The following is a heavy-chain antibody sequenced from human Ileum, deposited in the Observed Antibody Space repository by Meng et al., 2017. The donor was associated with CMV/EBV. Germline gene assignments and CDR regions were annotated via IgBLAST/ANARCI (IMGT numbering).Heavy chain of an antibody. J-gene: IGHJ4*02. Sequence: EVQLVESGGGLVKLGGSLRLSCVASGFTFSSYSMNWVRQAPGKGLEWVSSISTNSGHIFYADSVKGRFTISRDNAKNSLYLEMNRLRAEDTAVYYCASIHPILDYSEYWGQGTLVTASS. CDR2: ISTNSGHI. CDR3: ASIHPILDYSEY. CDR1: GFTFSSYS. D-gene: IGHD2/OR15-2a*01. V-gene: IGHV3-21*01.